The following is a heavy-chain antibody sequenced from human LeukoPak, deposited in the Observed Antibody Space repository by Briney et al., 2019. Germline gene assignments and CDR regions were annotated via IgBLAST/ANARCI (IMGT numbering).Heavy chain of an antibody. V-gene: IGHV3-23*01. Sequence: GGSLRLSCAASGFTFSSFALSWIRQAPGKGLEWGSAIGTSSANTYYADSVKGRFTISRDNSQNTLYLQINNLRAEDTAVYYCARDPPVLRYFDWLPQRDAFDVWGQGTMVTVSS. J-gene: IGHJ3*01. CDR1: GFTFSSFA. D-gene: IGHD3-9*01. CDR2: IGTSSANT. CDR3: ARDPPVLRYFDWLPQRDAFDV.